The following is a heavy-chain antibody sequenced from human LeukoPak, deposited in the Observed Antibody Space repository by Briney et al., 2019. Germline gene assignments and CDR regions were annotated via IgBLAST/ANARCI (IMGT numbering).Heavy chain of an antibody. CDR2: IKQDGSEK. CDR3: ARVNYDYVWGSYRPPLFEP. J-gene: IGHJ5*02. Sequence: GGSLRLSCAASGFTFSSYWMSWVRQAPGKGLEWVANIKQDGSEKYYVDSVKGRFTISRDNAKNSLYLQMNSLRAEDTAVYYCARVNYDYVWGSYRPPLFEPWGQGTLVTVSS. CDR1: GFTFSSYW. V-gene: IGHV3-7*01. D-gene: IGHD3-16*02.